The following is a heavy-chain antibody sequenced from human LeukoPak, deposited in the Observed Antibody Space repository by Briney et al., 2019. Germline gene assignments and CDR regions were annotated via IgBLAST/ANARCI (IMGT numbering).Heavy chain of an antibody. Sequence: ASVKVSCKASGYTFPSYGISWVRQAPGQGLEWMGWITAYSDNTKYARKFQGRVTMTTDTSTSTAYLDLRSLRYDDTAVYYCARGGLGAYCGGDCYYNYWGQGTLVTVSS. CDR3: ARGGLGAYCGGDCYYNY. V-gene: IGHV1-18*01. D-gene: IGHD2-21*02. CDR1: GYTFPSYG. CDR2: ITAYSDNT. J-gene: IGHJ4*02.